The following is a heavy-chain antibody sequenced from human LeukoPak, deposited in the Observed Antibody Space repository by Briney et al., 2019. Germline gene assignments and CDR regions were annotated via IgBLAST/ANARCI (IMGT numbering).Heavy chain of an antibody. CDR3: ARDGLGVATDFDY. V-gene: IGHV3-48*01. D-gene: IGHD5-12*01. CDR2: ISSSSSTI. J-gene: IGHJ4*02. Sequence: PGGTLRLSCAASGFTFSSYGMSWVRQAPGKGLEWVAYISSSSSTIYYADSVKGRFTISRDNAKNSLYLQMHSLRAEDTAVYYCARDGLGVATDFDYWGQGTLVTVSS. CDR1: GFTFSSYG.